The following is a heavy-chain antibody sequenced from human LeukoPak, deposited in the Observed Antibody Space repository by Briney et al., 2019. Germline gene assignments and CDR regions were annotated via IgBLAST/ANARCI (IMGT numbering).Heavy chain of an antibody. V-gene: IGHV3-9*01. D-gene: IGHD1-26*01. J-gene: IGHJ4*02. CDR2: ISWNSGSI. Sequence: GGSLRLSCAASGFTFDDYAMHWVRQAPGKGLEWVSGISWNSGSIGYADSVKGRLTISRDNAKNSLYLQMNSLRAEDTALYYCAKATWELLTTPSFDYWGQGTLVTVSS. CDR3: AKATWELLTTPSFDY. CDR1: GFTFDDYA.